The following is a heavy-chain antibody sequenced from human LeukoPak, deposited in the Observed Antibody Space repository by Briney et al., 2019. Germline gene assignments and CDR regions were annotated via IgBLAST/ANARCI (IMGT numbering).Heavy chain of an antibody. CDR1: GYSFTTFG. Sequence: ASVKVSCKASGYSFTTFGITWVRQAPGQGLEWMAWLSAHIGDTNYSQKFQGRVTVTSDTSTSTAYMELRSLRSDDTAVYYCARDGEGYPNWFDPWGQGTLVTVSS. CDR2: LSAHIGDT. CDR3: ARDGEGYPNWFDP. D-gene: IGHD3-10*01. J-gene: IGHJ5*02. V-gene: IGHV1-18*01.